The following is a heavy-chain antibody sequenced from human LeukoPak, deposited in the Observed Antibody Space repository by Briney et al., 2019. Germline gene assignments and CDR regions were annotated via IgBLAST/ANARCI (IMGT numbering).Heavy chain of an antibody. CDR2: ISGDGGST. CDR1: GFTFDDYA. V-gene: IGHV3-43*02. D-gene: IGHD1-7*01. CDR3: AKCNLTPAAGQLHFDY. Sequence: GGSLRLSCAASGFTFDDYAMHWVRQAPGNDLEWVSLISGDGGSTYYADSVKGRFTISRDNSKNSLYLQMNSLRTEDTALYYCAKCNLTPAAGQLHFDYWGQGTLVTVSS. J-gene: IGHJ4*02.